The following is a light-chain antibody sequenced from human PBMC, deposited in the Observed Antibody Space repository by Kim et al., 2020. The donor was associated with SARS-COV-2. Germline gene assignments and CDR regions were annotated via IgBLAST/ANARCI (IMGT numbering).Light chain of an antibody. CDR2: GAS. Sequence: SPGERATLSCRASQSVSSNSLAWYQQKPGQAPRLLIYGASSRATGIPDRFSGSGSGTDFTLTISRLEPDDFAVYYCQQYGSSPRTFGQGTKVDIK. J-gene: IGKJ1*01. CDR1: QSVSSNS. V-gene: IGKV3-20*01. CDR3: QQYGSSPRT.